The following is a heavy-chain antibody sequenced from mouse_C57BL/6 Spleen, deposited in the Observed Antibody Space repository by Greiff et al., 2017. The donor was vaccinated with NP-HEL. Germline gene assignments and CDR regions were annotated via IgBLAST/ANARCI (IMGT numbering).Heavy chain of an antibody. CDR2: INPGSGGT. V-gene: IGHV1-54*01. CDR1: GYAFTNYL. Sequence: QVQLQQSGAELVRPGTSVKVSCQASGYAFTNYLIEWVKQRPGQGLEWIGVINPGSGGTNYNEKFKGKATLTADKSSSTAYMQLSSLTSEDSAVYFCARGGTDYWGQGTTLTVSS. J-gene: IGHJ2*01. D-gene: IGHD4-1*01. CDR3: ARGGTDY.